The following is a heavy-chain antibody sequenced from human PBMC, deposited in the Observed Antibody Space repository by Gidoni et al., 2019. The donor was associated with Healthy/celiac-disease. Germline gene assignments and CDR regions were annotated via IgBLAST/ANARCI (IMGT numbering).Heavy chain of an antibody. Sequence: EVQLLESGGGLVQPGGSLRLSCAASGFTFRSYAMSWVRQAPGKGLEWVSAISGSGGSTYYADSGKGRFTISRDNSKNTRYLQMNSLRAEDTAVYYCAKAGRGEQLHYFDYWGQGTLVTVSS. V-gene: IGHV3-23*01. J-gene: IGHJ4*02. CDR2: ISGSGGST. CDR1: GFTFRSYA. CDR3: AKAGRGEQLHYFDY. D-gene: IGHD6-6*01.